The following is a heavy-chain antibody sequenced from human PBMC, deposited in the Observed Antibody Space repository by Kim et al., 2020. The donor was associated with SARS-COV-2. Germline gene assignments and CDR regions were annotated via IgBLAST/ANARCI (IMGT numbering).Heavy chain of an antibody. CDR3: ARGRSGSYYYGRSFDY. CDR1: GGSFSGYY. V-gene: IGHV4-34*01. D-gene: IGHD1-26*01. J-gene: IGHJ4*02. CDR2: INHSRST. Sequence: SETLSLTCAVYGGSFSGYYWSWIRQPPGKGLEWIGEINHSRSTNYNPSLKSRVTISVDTSKNQFSLKLSSVTAADTAVYYCARGRSGSYYYGRSFDYWGQGTLVTVSS.